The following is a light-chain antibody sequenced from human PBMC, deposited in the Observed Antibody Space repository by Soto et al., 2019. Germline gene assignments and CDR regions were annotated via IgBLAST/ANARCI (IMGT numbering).Light chain of an antibody. CDR2: EVS. Sequence: QSALTQPASVSGSPGQSITISCTGTSSDVGGYNYVSWYQQHPGKAPKLMIFEVSSRPSGVSYLFSGSKSGNTASLTISGLQAEDEADYYCSSYTSSSTLYVFGSGTKRTVL. V-gene: IGLV2-14*01. CDR3: SSYTSSSTLYV. CDR1: SSDVGGYNY. J-gene: IGLJ1*01.